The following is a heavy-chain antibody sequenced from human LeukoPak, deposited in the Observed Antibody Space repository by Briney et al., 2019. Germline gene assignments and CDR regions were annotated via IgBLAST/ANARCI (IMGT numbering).Heavy chain of an antibody. CDR1: GVSVSSGSYY. Sequence: SETLSLTCTVSGVSVSSGSYYWSWIRQPPGKGLEWIGYIYYSGSTNYNPSLKSRVTISVDTSKNQFSLQLNSVTPEDTAVYYCARSSGSSWYPDYWGQGTLVTVSS. V-gene: IGHV4-61*01. CDR3: ARSSGSSWYPDY. CDR2: IYYSGST. J-gene: IGHJ4*02. D-gene: IGHD6-13*01.